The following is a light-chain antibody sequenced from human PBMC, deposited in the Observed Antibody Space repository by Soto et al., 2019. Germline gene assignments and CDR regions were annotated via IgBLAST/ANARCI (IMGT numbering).Light chain of an antibody. CDR1: SSDVGSYNL. Sequence: QSALTQPASVSGSPGQSITISCTGTSSDVGSYNLVSWYQQHPGKAPKLMIYEGSKRPSGVSNRFSGSKSGNTASLTISGLQAEDEADYYWCSYAGSSTWVFGGGTKVTVI. CDR2: EGS. J-gene: IGLJ3*02. CDR3: CSYAGSSTWV. V-gene: IGLV2-23*01.